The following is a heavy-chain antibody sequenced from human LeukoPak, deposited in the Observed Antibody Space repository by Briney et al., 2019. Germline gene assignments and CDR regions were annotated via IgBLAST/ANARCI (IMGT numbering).Heavy chain of an antibody. D-gene: IGHD4-17*01. V-gene: IGHV3-66*01. J-gene: IGHJ5*02. CDR1: GFTVNSNY. CDR3: AREGDYGDYLS. Sequence: GGSLRLSCAASGFTVNSNYMSWVRQAPGKGLEWVSVIYSGGSTYYADSVKGRFTISRDNSKNTPYLQMNSLRAEDTAVYYCAREGDYGDYLSWGQGTLVTVSS. CDR2: IYSGGST.